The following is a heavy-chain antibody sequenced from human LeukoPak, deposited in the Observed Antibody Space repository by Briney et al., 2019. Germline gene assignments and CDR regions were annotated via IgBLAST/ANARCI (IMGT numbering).Heavy chain of an antibody. CDR3: SRDGEFGYNDIDF. Sequence: GGSLRLSCAASGFTFRGYSMHRVRQAPGRGLESVAVISQDGSEKYYAGSVRGRFTISRDNSENTLYLQMNSLRAEDTALYYCSRDGEFGYNDIDFWGQGTLVTVSS. CDR1: GFTFRGYS. V-gene: IGHV3-30-3*01. J-gene: IGHJ4*02. D-gene: IGHD1-1*01. CDR2: ISQDGSEK.